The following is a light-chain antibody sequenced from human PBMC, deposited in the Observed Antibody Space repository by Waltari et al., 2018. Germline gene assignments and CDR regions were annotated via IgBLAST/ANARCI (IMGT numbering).Light chain of an antibody. CDR1: SSDIGDYNY. CDR3: SSYISSSLV. CDR2: DVV. V-gene: IGLV2-14*03. Sequence: QSALTQPASVSGSPGQSITISCTGTSSDIGDYNYVSWYQQHPGKVPKLMIYDVVNRPSGISNRFSGSKSGNTASLTISGLQAEDEADYYCSSYISSSLVFGTGTKVTVL. J-gene: IGLJ1*01.